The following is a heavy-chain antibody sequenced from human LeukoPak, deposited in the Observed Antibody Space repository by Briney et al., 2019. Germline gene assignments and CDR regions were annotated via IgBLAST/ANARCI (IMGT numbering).Heavy chain of an antibody. CDR3: ARSEGELLNY. CDR1: CGSISSSSYY. CDR2: IYYSGST. J-gene: IGHJ4*02. D-gene: IGHD1-26*01. V-gene: IGHV4-39*01. Sequence: SETLSLTRTVSCGSISSSSYYWGWIRQPPGKGLEWIGSIYYSGSTYYNPSLKSRVNITVDTSKNQFSLDLSSGTAADTAVYYCARSEGELLNYWGQGTLVTVSS.